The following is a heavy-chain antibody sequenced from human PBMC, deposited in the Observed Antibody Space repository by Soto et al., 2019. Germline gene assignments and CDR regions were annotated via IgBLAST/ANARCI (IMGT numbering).Heavy chain of an antibody. CDR2: IYPGDSDT. V-gene: IGHV5-51*01. J-gene: IGHJ6*02. Sequence: LGESLKISCKGSGYSFTSYWIGWVRQMPGKGLEWMGIIYPGDSDTRYSPSFQGQVTISADKSISTAYLQWSSLKASDTAMYYCARSEDYYDSSGYGPYYYGMDIWGQGTTVTVSS. CDR3: ARSEDYYDSSGYGPYYYGMDI. CDR1: GYSFTSYW. D-gene: IGHD3-22*01.